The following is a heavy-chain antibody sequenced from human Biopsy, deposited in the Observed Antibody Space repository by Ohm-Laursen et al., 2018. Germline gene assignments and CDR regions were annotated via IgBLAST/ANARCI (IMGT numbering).Heavy chain of an antibody. CDR1: GFTFTRSA. CDR2: VVVGGGNT. V-gene: IGHV1-58*02. CDR3: ASRPNCGGDCSSGFDY. Sequence: ASVKVSCKASGFTFTRSAMQWVRQARGRRLEWIGWVVVGGGNTNYAQKFQERVTITRDMSTSTAYMELSSLRSEDTAVYYCASRPNCGGDCSSGFDYWGQGTLVTVSS. J-gene: IGHJ4*02. D-gene: IGHD2-21*02.